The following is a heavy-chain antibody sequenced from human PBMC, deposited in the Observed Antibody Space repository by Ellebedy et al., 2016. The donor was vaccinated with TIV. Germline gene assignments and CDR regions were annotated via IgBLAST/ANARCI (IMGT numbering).Heavy chain of an antibody. CDR2: ISYDEGTK. CDR1: GFSFRTYA. V-gene: IGHV3-30-3*01. Sequence: GGSLRLSXAASGFSFRTYAMHWVRQAPGKGLEWVALISYDEGTKNYADSVRGRFTISRDNSKNMLYLQMNSLRAEDTAVYYCARDKPWFDPWGQGALVTVSS. J-gene: IGHJ5*02. CDR3: ARDKPWFDP.